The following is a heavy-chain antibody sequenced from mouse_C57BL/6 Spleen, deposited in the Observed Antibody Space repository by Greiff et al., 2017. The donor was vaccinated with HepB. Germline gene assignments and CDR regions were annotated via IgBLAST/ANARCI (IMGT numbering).Heavy chain of an antibody. CDR2: IYPGSGNT. V-gene: IGHV1-84*01. CDR3: ARSERYAMDY. J-gene: IGHJ4*01. CDR1: GYTFTDYY. Sequence: QVHVKQSGPELVKPGASVKISCKASGYTFTDYYINWVKQRPGQGLEWIGWIYPGSGNTKYNEKFKGKATLAVDTSSSTAYMQLSSLTSEDSAVYFCARSERYAMDYWGQGTSVTVSS.